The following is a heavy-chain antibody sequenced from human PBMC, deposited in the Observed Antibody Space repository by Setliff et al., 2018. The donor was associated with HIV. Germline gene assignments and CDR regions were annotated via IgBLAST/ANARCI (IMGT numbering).Heavy chain of an antibody. CDR1: GGSFSGYY. V-gene: IGHV4-34*01. D-gene: IGHD2-2*01. CDR2: INHSGST. CDR3: ARGSCSTLSCSLRVGNDAFDI. Sequence: SETLSLTCAVYGGSFSGYYWSWIRQPPGKGLAWIGEINHSGSTNYNPSLRSRVTISVDTSKNQFSLKVNSVTAADTAVYYCARGSCSTLSCSLRVGNDAFDIWGQGTMVTVSS. J-gene: IGHJ3*02.